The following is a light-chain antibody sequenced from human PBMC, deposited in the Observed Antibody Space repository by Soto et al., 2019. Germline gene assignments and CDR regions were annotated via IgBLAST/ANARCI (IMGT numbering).Light chain of an antibody. Sequence: EIVMTQSPAPLSVSPGERATLSCRARPSVSSNLAWYQQHPGQAPRLLNYGASPRATWIPARFTGSGSGTEFTLTSSRLQSVDFAVYYCQQYNNGPPWTFGQGTKVDIK. CDR1: PSVSSN. CDR3: QQYNNGPPWT. V-gene: IGKV3-15*01. J-gene: IGKJ1*01. CDR2: GAS.